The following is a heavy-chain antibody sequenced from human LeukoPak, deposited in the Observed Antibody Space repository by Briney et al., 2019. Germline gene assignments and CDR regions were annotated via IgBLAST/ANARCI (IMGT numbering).Heavy chain of an antibody. Sequence: PGGSLRLSCAASGFTFSSYAMSWVRQAPGKGLEWVSAISGSGGSTYYADSVKGRFTISRDNSKNTLYLQMNSLRAEDTAVYYCAKDERYYGDYGRTFDYWGRGTLVTVSS. J-gene: IGHJ4*02. CDR2: ISGSGGST. CDR1: GFTFSSYA. D-gene: IGHD4-17*01. CDR3: AKDERYYGDYGRTFDY. V-gene: IGHV3-23*01.